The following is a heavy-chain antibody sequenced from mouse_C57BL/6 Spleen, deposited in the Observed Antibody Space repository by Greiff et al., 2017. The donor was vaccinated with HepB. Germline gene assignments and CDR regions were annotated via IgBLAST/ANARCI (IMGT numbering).Heavy chain of an antibody. D-gene: IGHD2-4*01. CDR2: ISDGGSYT. CDR1: GFTFSSYA. J-gene: IGHJ4*01. CDR3: ARDYDYDGAMDY. V-gene: IGHV5-4*01. Sequence: EVKVVESGGGLVKPGGSLKLSCAASGFTFSSYAMSWVRQTPEKRLEWVATISDGGSYTYYPDNVKGRFTISRDNAKNNLYLQMSHLKSEDTAMYYCARDYDYDGAMDYWGQGTSVTVSS.